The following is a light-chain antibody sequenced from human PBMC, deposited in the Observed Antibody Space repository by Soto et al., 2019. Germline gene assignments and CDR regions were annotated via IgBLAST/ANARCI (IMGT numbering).Light chain of an antibody. J-gene: IGLJ2*01. CDR2: DVS. CDR1: SSDVGGYNY. V-gene: IGLV2-14*03. Sequence: QSALTQPASVSGSPGQSITISCTGTSSDVGGYNYVSWYQQHPGKAPKLMIYDVSYRPSGVSNRFSGSKSGNTAPLTISGLQAEDEADYYCSSYTSSSTLFGGGTKLTVL. CDR3: SSYTSSSTL.